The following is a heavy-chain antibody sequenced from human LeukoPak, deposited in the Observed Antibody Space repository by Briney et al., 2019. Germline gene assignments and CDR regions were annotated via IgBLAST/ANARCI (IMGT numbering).Heavy chain of an antibody. CDR1: GFTFSSYA. J-gene: IGHJ4*02. V-gene: IGHV3-30*04. CDR2: ISYDGSNK. CDR3: ARALYDILTGFSDFDY. D-gene: IGHD3-9*01. Sequence: GGSLRLSCAASGFTFSSYAMHWVRQAPGKGLEWVAVISYDGSNKYYADSVKGRFTISRDNSKNTLYLQMNSLRAEDTAVYYCARALYDILTGFSDFDYWGQGTLVTVSS.